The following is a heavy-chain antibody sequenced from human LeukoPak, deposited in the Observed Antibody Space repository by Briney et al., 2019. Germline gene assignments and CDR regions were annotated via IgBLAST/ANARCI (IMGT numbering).Heavy chain of an antibody. D-gene: IGHD3-22*01. CDR2: INSNSGGT. CDR3: ARSYYYDSSFSIDP. CDR1: GYTFTGYY. Sequence: ASVKVSCKAYGYTFTGYYMNWVRQAPGQGLEWMGRINSNSGGTNYAQKFQGRVTMTRDTSISTAYMELSSLRSEDTAVYYCARSYYYDSSFSIDPWGQGTLVTVSS. V-gene: IGHV1-2*06. J-gene: IGHJ5*02.